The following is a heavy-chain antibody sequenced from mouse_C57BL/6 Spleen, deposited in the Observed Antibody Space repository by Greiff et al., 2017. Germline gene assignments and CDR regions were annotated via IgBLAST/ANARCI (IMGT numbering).Heavy chain of an antibody. D-gene: IGHD1-1*01. J-gene: IGHJ2*01. CDR3: ARHYGSSYYFDY. Sequence: QVQLQQPGAELVKPGASVKMSCKASGYTFTSYWITWVKQRPGQGLEWIGDIYPGSGSTNYNEKFKGKATLTVDTSSSTAYMQLSSLTSEDSAVYYCARHYGSSYYFDYWGQGTTLTVSS. V-gene: IGHV1-55*01. CDR2: IYPGSGST. CDR1: GYTFTSYW.